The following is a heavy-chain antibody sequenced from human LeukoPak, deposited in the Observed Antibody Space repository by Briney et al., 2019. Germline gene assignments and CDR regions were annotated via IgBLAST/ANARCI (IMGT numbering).Heavy chain of an antibody. J-gene: IGHJ6*02. V-gene: IGHV3-7*01. CDR3: ARDRWELPHYYYYGLDV. D-gene: IGHD1-26*01. CDR1: GFTFKNYW. Sequence: PGGSLRLSCAASGFTFKNYWMSGVRQAPGKGLEWVANINQNGSEKYYVDSVKGRFTISRDNAKNSLYLQMNSLRAEDTAVYYCARDRWELPHYYYYGLDVWGQGTTVTVSS. CDR2: INQNGSEK.